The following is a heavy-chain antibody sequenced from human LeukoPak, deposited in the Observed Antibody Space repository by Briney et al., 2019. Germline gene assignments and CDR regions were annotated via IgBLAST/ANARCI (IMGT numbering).Heavy chain of an antibody. CDR2: ISGSGGST. CDR1: GFTFSSYA. CDR3: AKVPAAMLYYYYGMDV. V-gene: IGHV3-23*01. J-gene: IGHJ6*02. D-gene: IGHD2-2*01. Sequence: PGGSLRLSCAASGFTFSSYAMSWVRQAPGKGLEWVSAISGSGGSTYYAGSVKGRFTISRDNSKNTLYLQMNSLRAEDTAVYYCAKVPAAMLYYYYGMDVWGQGTTVTVSS.